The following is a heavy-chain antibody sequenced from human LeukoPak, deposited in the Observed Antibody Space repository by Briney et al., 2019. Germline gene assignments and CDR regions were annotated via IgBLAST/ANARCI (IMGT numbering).Heavy chain of an antibody. Sequence: AGGSLRLSCAASGFTFSSYWMSWVRQAPGKGLEWVANIKQDGSEKNYVDSVKGRFTISRDNARNSQFLQMNSLRAEDTAVYYCASGGGWVFFNWGQGTLVTVSS. J-gene: IGHJ4*02. V-gene: IGHV3-7*01. CDR3: ASGGGWVFFN. CDR2: IKQDGSEK. D-gene: IGHD6-19*01. CDR1: GFTFSSYW.